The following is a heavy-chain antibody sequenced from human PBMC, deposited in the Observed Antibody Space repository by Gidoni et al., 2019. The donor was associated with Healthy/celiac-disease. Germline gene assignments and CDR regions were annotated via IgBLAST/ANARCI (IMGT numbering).Heavy chain of an antibody. V-gene: IGHV1-58*02. CDR2: IVVGKGNT. CDR3: AAERHTAMVNGEVY. J-gene: IGHJ4*02. D-gene: IGHD5-18*01. CDR1: GFTFTSSD. Sequence: QMQLVQSGPEVKQPGTSVQVSCTASGFTFTSSDMPWVRQSRGQRLAWIGLIVVGKGNTNYAQKFQERVTITRDMSTSTAYMELSSLRSEDTAVYYCAAERHTAMVNGEVYWGQGTLVTVSS.